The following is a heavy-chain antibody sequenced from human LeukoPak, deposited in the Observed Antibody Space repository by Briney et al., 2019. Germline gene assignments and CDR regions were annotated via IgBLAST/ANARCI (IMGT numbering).Heavy chain of an antibody. D-gene: IGHD3-22*01. CDR3: AKSYYYDSSGYFDY. J-gene: IGHJ4*02. CDR1: GFTFDDYA. V-gene: IGHV3-9*01. CDR2: ISWNSGSI. Sequence: PGRSLRLSCAASGFTFDDYAMHWVRQAPGKGLEWVSGISWNSGSIGYADSVKCRFTISRDNAKNSLYLQMNSLRAEDTALYYCAKSYYYDSSGYFDYWGQGTLVTVSS.